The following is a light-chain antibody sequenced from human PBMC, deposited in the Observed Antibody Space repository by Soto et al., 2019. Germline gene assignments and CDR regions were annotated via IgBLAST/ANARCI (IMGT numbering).Light chain of an antibody. V-gene: IGLV2-14*01. CDR1: SSDVGGYNY. J-gene: IGLJ1*01. CDR3: SSYTSSSTPEGCI. Sequence: QSVLTQPASVSGSPGQSITISCTGTSSDVGGYNYVSWYQQHPGKAPKLMIYDVSNRPSGVSNRFSGSKSGNTASLTISGLQAEDEADYYCSSYTSSSTPEGCIFGTGTKVTVL. CDR2: DVS.